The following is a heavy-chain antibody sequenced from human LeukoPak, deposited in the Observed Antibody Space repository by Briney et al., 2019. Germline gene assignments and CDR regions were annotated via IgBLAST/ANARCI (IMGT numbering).Heavy chain of an antibody. D-gene: IGHD1-1*01. CDR1: GFTFSSYA. CDR2: ISGSGGST. V-gene: IGHV3-23*01. Sequence: GGSLRLSCAASGFTFSSYAMSWVRQAPGKGLEWVSAISGSGGSTYYADSVKGRSTTSRDNSKNTLYLQMNSLRAEDTAVYYCAKDLEGPPAGAFDIWGQGTMVTASS. J-gene: IGHJ3*02. CDR3: AKDLEGPPAGAFDI.